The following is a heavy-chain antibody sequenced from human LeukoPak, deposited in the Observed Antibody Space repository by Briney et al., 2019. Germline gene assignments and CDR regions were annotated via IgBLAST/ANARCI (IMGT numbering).Heavy chain of an antibody. CDR1: GYSFSIYG. V-gene: IGHV1-18*01. J-gene: IGHJ4*02. D-gene: IGHD2-15*01. CDR3: ARVPSGGPFDY. CDR2: ISAYNGNT. Sequence: ASVKVSCKASGYSFSIYGISWVRQAPGQGLEWMGWISAYNGNTNYAQRLQGRVTMTTDTSTSTVYMELRGLTSDDTAVYYCARVPSGGPFDYWGQGTLVTVSS.